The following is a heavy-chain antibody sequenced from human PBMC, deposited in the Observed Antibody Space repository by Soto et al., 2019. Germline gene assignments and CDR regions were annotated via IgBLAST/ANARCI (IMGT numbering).Heavy chain of an antibody. CDR3: ARQSESTGYFYGWFDP. CDR2: IYYSGSI. Sequence: SETRSRTCTVSGGSINSRVYYGTWIRQHPGKGLEWIGNIYYSGSIHFNPSLKSRLTMLVDTSENQFSLKLTSVTAADTAVYYCARQSESTGYFYGWFDPWGQGTLVTVSS. V-gene: IGHV4-31*03. J-gene: IGHJ5*02. CDR1: GGSINSRVYY. D-gene: IGHD3-9*01.